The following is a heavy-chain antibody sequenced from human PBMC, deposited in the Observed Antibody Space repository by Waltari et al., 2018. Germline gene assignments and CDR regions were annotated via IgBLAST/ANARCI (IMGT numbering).Heavy chain of an antibody. J-gene: IGHJ4*02. CDR1: GIPVSSNY. D-gene: IGHD3-22*01. Sequence: EVYLAESGGGLVQPGMSLTLACKVSGIPVSSNYISWVRQAAGKGLEWVSIIYSGGTTYYADSENDRFITYRDESTNTVYLQMNNLRAEDTAVYYCARGVDTSGSEYWGQGTLVTVSS. V-gene: IGHV3-66*01. CDR3: ARGVDTSGSEY. CDR2: IYSGGTT.